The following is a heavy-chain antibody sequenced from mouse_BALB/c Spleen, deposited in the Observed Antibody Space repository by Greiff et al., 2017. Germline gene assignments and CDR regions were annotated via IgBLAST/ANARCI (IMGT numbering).Heavy chain of an antibody. V-gene: IGHV1S22*01. Sequence: LQQPGSELVRPGASVKLSCKASGYTFTSYWMHWVKQRPGQGLEWIGNIYPGSGSTNYDEKFKSKATLTVDTSSSTAYMQLSSLTSEDSAVCYCTRIYGEYFDVWGAGTTVTVSS. CDR3: TRIYGEYFDV. CDR2: IYPGSGST. D-gene: IGHD1-1*01. J-gene: IGHJ1*01. CDR1: GYTFTSYW.